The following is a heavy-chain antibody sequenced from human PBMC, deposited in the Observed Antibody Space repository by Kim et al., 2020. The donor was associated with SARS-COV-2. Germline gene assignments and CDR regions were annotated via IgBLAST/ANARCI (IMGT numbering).Heavy chain of an antibody. V-gene: IGHV3-30*07. CDR3: ARDFSFGGSGSYEIDY. D-gene: IGHD3-10*01. J-gene: IGHJ4*02. Sequence: VRGRSPISRDNSKTTLYLQWNSLRAEDTAVYYCARDFSFGGSGSYEIDYWGQGTLVTVSS.